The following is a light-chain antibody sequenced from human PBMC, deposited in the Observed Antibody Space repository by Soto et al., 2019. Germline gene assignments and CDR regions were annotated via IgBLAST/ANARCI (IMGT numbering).Light chain of an antibody. CDR2: EVT. J-gene: IGLJ3*02. Sequence: QSALTQPPSASGSPGQSVTISCTATSSDVGAYNYVSWYQQHAGKAPKLVIYEVTKPPSGVPDRFSGSKSANTASLTVSGLQAEDEADYYCSSFASSNTWVFGGGTTVTVL. V-gene: IGLV2-8*01. CDR1: SSDVGAYNY. CDR3: SSFASSNTWV.